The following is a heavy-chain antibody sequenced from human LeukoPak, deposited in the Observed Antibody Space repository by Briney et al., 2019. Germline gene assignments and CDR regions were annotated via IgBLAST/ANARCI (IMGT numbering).Heavy chain of an antibody. Sequence: GGSLRLSCVASGFTFSTYSMNWVRQAPGEGLEWVSYITSDGKSIYYADSLNGRFTISRDNARNSLYLQMNSLGDEDTAVYYCAREIRGYYLDYWGQGIPVTVSS. V-gene: IGHV3-48*02. CDR3: AREIRGYYLDY. D-gene: IGHD6-25*01. CDR2: ITSDGKSI. CDR1: GFTFSTYS. J-gene: IGHJ4*02.